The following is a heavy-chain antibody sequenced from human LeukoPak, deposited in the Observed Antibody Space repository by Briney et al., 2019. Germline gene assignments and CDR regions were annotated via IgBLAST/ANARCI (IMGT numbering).Heavy chain of an antibody. D-gene: IGHD6-19*01. Sequence: GGSLRLSCGASGFSFSDYAMHWVRQAPPKRLEWVAVISYDGTNKHYADSVKGRVTISRDNSKNTLYLQMNSLRAEDTAVYYCARDKQWLYCFDQWGQGTPVTVSS. CDR3: ARDKQWLYCFDQ. V-gene: IGHV3-30-3*01. CDR2: ISYDGTNK. CDR1: GFSFSDYA. J-gene: IGHJ4*02.